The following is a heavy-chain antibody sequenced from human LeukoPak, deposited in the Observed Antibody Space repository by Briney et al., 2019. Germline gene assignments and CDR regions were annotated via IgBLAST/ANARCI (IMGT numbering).Heavy chain of an antibody. CDR2: IYENGGTT. J-gene: IGHJ4*02. CDR1: GFTFRSHA. CDR3: AKDFRIGYSAHFDY. V-gene: IGHV3-23*01. D-gene: IGHD2-21*01. Sequence: QPGGSLRLSCVGSGFTFRSHAMSWVRQAPEKGLEFVSGIYENGGTTYYADSVKGRFSISRDNSKNTPYLQMDSLRGEDTAVYYCAKDFRIGYSAHFDYWGQGALVTVSS.